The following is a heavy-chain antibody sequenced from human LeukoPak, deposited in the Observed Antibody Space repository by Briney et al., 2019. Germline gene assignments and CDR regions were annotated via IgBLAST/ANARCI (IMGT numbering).Heavy chain of an antibody. V-gene: IGHV3-21*01. CDR2: ISSSSSYI. J-gene: IGHJ3*02. CDR3: ARDRNYDILTGYQGAFDI. Sequence: GGSLRLSCAASGFTFSSYSMNWVRQAPGKGLEWVSSISSSSSYIYYADSVKGRFTISRDNAKNSLYLQMNSLRAEDTAVYYCARDRNYDILTGYQGAFDIWGQGTMVTVSS. D-gene: IGHD3-9*01. CDR1: GFTFSSYS.